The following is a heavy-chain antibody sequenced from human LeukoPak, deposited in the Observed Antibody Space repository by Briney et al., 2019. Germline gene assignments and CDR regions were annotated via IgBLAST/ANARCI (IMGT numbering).Heavy chain of an antibody. J-gene: IGHJ6*03. Sequence: PSETLSLTCTVSGGSISSTTYYWGWIRQPPGKGLEWIGYIHYSGSTNYNPSLKSRVTISVDTSKKQFSLKLSSVTAADTAVYYCARSRYSYGSNYMGAWGKGTTVTVSS. D-gene: IGHD5-18*01. V-gene: IGHV4-61*05. CDR1: GGSISSTTYY. CDR2: IHYSGST. CDR3: ARSRYSYGSNYMGA.